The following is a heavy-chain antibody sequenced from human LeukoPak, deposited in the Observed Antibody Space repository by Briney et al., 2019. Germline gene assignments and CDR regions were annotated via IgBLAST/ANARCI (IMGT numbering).Heavy chain of an antibody. CDR1: GGSISSYY. CDR3: ARAPMVRGVIPYFDY. Sequence: SETLSLTCTVSGGSISSYYWSWIQQPAGKGLEWIGRIYTSGSTNYNPSLKSRVTMSVDTSKNQFSLKLSSVTAADTAVYYCARAPMVRGVIPYFDYWGQGTLVTVSS. V-gene: IGHV4-4*07. D-gene: IGHD3-10*01. CDR2: IYTSGST. J-gene: IGHJ4*02.